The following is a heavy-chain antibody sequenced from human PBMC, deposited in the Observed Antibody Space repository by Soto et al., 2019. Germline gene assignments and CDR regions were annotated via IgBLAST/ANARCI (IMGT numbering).Heavy chain of an antibody. D-gene: IGHD3-10*01. CDR3: AREARGFDY. CDR2: ISSTGSTT. V-gene: IGHV3-48*02. CDR1: GFTFSXYN. Sequence: EVQLVESGGGSIQTGGSLXXXXXASGFTFSXYNMNWVRQAPGKGLEWISYISSTGSTTYYADSVKGRFTTSRDNAKNSLFLQMNSLRDEDTAVYYCAREARGFDYWGQGTLVTVSS. J-gene: IGHJ4*02.